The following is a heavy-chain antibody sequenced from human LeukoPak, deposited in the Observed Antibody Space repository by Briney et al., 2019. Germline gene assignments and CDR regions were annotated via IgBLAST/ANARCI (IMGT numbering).Heavy chain of an antibody. J-gene: IGHJ4*02. Sequence: GGSLRLSCAASGFTFSSYSMNWVRQAPGKGLEWVSSISSSSSYIYYADLVKGRFTISRDNAKNSLYLQMNSLRAEDTAVYYCAKGQIAAAGPTYFDYWGQGTLVTVSS. CDR3: AKGQIAAAGPTYFDY. CDR2: ISSSSSYI. D-gene: IGHD6-13*01. V-gene: IGHV3-21*01. CDR1: GFTFSSYS.